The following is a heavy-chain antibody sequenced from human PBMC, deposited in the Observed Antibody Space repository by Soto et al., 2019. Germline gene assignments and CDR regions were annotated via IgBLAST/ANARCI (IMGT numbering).Heavy chain of an antibody. V-gene: IGHV3-23*01. CDR2: ISRSGGST. J-gene: IGHJ4*02. CDR3: ASRGSGSDYDY. D-gene: IGHD1-26*01. Sequence: EVQLLESGGGLVQPGGSLRLSCAASGFTFSSYAMRWVRQAPVKGLEWVSAISRSGGSTYYADSVKGRFTVSGDNSTSTLYLQMNSLRGEDTAVYYCASRGSGSDYDYWGQGTVVSVSS. CDR1: GFTFSSYA.